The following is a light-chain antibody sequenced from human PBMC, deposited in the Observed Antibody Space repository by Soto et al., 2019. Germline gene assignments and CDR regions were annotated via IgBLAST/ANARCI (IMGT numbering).Light chain of an antibody. Sequence: QSVLTQPASASGTPGQRITISCSGSSSNIGTNSVNWYQQLPGTGPKLLIYTNNQRPSGVPDRFSGSKSGTSASLAISGLQSEDETDYYCAVWDDSLNGWVFGGGTKVTVL. CDR2: TNN. V-gene: IGLV1-44*01. CDR3: AVWDDSLNGWV. J-gene: IGLJ3*02. CDR1: SSNIGTNS.